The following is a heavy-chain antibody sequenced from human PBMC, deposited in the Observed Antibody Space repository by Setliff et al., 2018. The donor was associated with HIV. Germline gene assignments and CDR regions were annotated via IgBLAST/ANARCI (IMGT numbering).Heavy chain of an antibody. J-gene: IGHJ4*02. CDR1: GYTFAGYY. Sequence: GASVKVSCKASGYTFAGYYIHWVRQAPGQGLEWMGIINPAGNPTSYAQKFQGRLTITADKSTNTAYMELRSLRSDDTAVYYCATAPLRSGYDPTFDYWGQGTLVTVPS. V-gene: IGHV1-46*01. D-gene: IGHD5-12*01. CDR3: ATAPLRSGYDPTFDY. CDR2: INPAGNPT.